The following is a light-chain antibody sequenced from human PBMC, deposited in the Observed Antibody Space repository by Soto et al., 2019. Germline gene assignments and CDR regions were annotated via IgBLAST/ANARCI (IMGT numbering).Light chain of an antibody. V-gene: IGKV3-20*01. CDR3: QKYGTSPLT. CDR2: GAS. CDR1: QTVNNNY. Sequence: EMVLTQSPGTLSLSPGERATLSCRASQTVNNNYLTWYQQTPGQAPRLLIYGASSRATGIPDKFSGSGSGTDFTLTISRLEPEDFAVYYCQKYGTSPLTFGPGTKVDI. J-gene: IGKJ3*01.